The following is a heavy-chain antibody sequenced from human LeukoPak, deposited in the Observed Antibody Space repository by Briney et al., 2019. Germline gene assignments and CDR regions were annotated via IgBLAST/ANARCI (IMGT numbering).Heavy chain of an antibody. CDR3: ASGKNYYDSSGPPTDY. CDR2: IIPIFGTA. J-gene: IGHJ4*02. CDR1: GGTFSSYA. V-gene: IGHV1-69*05. Sequence: ASVKVSCKASGGTFSSYAISWVRHAPGQGLEWMGGIIPIFGTANYAQKFQGRVTITTDESTSTAYMELSSLRSEDTAVYYCASGKNYYDSSGPPTDYWGQGTLVTVSS. D-gene: IGHD3-22*01.